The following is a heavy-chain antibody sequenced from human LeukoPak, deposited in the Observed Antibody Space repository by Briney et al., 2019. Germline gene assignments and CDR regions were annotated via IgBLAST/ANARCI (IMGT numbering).Heavy chain of an antibody. V-gene: IGHV1-2*06. Sequence: ASVKVSCKASGYTFTGYYIHWVRQAPGQGLESMGRIKPYSGDTNYAQKFQGRVTMTRDTSISTAYMDLSRLRSDDTAVYYCARDDGSSLTNFDYWGQGTLVTVSS. J-gene: IGHJ4*02. CDR3: ARDDGSSLTNFDY. D-gene: IGHD6-6*01. CDR2: IKPYSGDT. CDR1: GYTFTGYY.